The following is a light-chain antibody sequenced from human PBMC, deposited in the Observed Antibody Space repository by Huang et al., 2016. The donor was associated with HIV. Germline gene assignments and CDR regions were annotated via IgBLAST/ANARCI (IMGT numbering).Light chain of an antibody. Sequence: DIIMTQSPVSLAVLVGARATFNCRSRPSVYSSSISKDYIAWFQQQPEKPPRLLLVGATTREAGVPDRCRGSGSGTHIPLTIANLEAEDAAIYYCQQYSSPQTFGQGTRVEVK. CDR1: PSVYSSSISKDY. V-gene: IGKV4-1*01. CDR3: QQYSSPQT. CDR2: GAT. J-gene: IGKJ1*01.